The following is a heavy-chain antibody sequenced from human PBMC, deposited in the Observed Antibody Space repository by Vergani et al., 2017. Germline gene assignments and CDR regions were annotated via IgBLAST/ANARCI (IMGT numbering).Heavy chain of an antibody. CDR2: ISSGSSYL. Sequence: EVQLVESGGGLVKLGGSLRLSCAASGFTFSDYNINWVRQAPAKGLEWVSSISSGSSYLHYADSVKGRFSVTRDNARNSVYLQMNSLRAEDTAVYYCARERYYDYIWGSHIDALDIWGQGTMVSVSS. V-gene: IGHV3-21*06. J-gene: IGHJ3*02. CDR3: ARERYYDYIWGSHIDALDI. CDR1: GFTFSDYN. D-gene: IGHD3-16*01.